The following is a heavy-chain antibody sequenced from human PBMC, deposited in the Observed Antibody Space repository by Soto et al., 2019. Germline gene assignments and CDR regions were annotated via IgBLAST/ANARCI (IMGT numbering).Heavy chain of an antibody. CDR2: INPSGGST. V-gene: IGHV1-46*01. CDR3: ARDKLKYSSRHEKYNWFDP. Sequence: QVQLVQSGAEVKKPGASVKVSCKASGYTFTSYYMHWVRQAPGQGLEWMGIINPSGGSTSYAQKCGGRVTMTRDRSTSTVYMELSSLRSDDTAVYYCARDKLKYSSRHEKYNWFDPWSQGTLVTVSS. D-gene: IGHD6-6*01. CDR1: GYTFTSYY. J-gene: IGHJ5*02.